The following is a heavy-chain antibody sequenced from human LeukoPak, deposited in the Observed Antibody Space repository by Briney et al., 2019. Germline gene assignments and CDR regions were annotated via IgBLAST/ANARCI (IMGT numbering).Heavy chain of an antibody. Sequence: GGSLRLSCAASEFSVGSNYMTWVRQAPGKGLEWVSVIYSGGSTYYADSVKGRFTISRDNSKNTLYLQMNSLRAEDTAVYYCARVVEDYGGNYYFDYWGQGTLVTVSS. J-gene: IGHJ4*02. V-gene: IGHV3-66*01. D-gene: IGHD4-23*01. CDR3: ARVVEDYGGNYYFDY. CDR2: IYSGGST. CDR1: EFSVGSNY.